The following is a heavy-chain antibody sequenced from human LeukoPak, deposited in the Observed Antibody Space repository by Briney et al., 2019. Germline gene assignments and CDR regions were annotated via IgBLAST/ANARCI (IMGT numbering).Heavy chain of an antibody. D-gene: IGHD2-15*01. CDR2: IYYSGST. Sequence: PSETLSLTCTVSGGSISSYYWSWIRQPPGKGLEWIGYIYYSGSTNYNPSLKSRVTISVDTSKNQFSLKLSSVTAADTAVYYCARVVVWAAGYYFDYWGQGTLVTVSS. J-gene: IGHJ4*02. V-gene: IGHV4-59*01. CDR3: ARVVVWAAGYYFDY. CDR1: GGSISSYY.